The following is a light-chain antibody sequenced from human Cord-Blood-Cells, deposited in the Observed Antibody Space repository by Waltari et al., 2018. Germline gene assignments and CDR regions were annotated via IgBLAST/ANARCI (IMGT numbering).Light chain of an antibody. CDR1: SSEVGGYKY. CDR3: SSYTSSSTLV. Sequence: QSALNQPASVSGSPGQSITISCTGTSSEVGGYKYVSCYQQHPVKAPKLMIYDVSNRPSGVSNRFSGSKSGNTASLTISELQAEDEADYYCSSYTSSSTLVFGGGTRLTVL. CDR2: DVS. J-gene: IGLJ2*01. V-gene: IGLV2-14*01.